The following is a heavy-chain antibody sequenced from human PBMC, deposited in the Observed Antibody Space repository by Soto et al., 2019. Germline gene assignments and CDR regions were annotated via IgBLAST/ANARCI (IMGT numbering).Heavy chain of an antibody. J-gene: IGHJ4*02. V-gene: IGHV3-23*01. Sequence: EVQLLESGGDLVRPGGSLRLSCAASGFTFSTYAMRWVRQAPGKGLEWVSSITGSGDRTYYADSVKGRFTISRDNSQSTLHRQMNSLRAEDTAVYYGARMYSSSCDYWGQGTLVTVSS. CDR2: ITGSGDRT. D-gene: IGHD6-13*01. CDR1: GFTFSTYA. CDR3: ARMYSSSCDY.